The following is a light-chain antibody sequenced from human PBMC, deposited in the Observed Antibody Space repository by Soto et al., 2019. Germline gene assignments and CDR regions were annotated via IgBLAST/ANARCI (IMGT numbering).Light chain of an antibody. CDR3: QKYNSAPLT. CDR1: QGIGIY. V-gene: IGKV1-27*01. CDR2: AAS. Sequence: DIQMTQSPSSLSASFGDRVTMTCRASQGIGIYLAWFQQRPGNTPQLLIYAASTLQSGVPSRFSGRGSGTDFPLTISSLQPEDVATYYCQKYNSAPLTFGGGTRVEIK. J-gene: IGKJ4*01.